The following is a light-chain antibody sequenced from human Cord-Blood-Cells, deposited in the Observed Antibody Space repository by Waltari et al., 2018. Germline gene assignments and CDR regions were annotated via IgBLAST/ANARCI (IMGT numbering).Light chain of an antibody. V-gene: IGLV2-14*03. CDR2: DVS. CDR3: SSYTSSSTLV. CDR1: SSDVGGYNY. J-gene: IGLJ3*02. Sequence: QSALTQPASVSGSPGQSITISCTGTSSDVGGYNYVSWYQQHPGKAPKLMIYDVSNRPSGVSIRFSGYKSGTTASLTISGLQAEDEADYYCSSYTSSSTLVFGGGTKLTVL.